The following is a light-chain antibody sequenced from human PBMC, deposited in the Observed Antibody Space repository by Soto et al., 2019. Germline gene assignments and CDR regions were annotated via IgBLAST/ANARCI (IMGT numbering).Light chain of an antibody. CDR2: AAS. Sequence: IQMTQSPSSLSASIGDRVTITCRASQSISTDLNWYQQKPGKAPNLLIFAASILQNGVPSRFGGSGSGADFTLTITSLQPEDFATYYCQQSFSTPFTFGPGTKVDI. J-gene: IGKJ3*01. CDR1: QSISTD. CDR3: QQSFSTPFT. V-gene: IGKV1-39*01.